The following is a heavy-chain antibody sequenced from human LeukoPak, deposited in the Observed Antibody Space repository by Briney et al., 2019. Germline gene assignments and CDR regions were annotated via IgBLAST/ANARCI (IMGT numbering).Heavy chain of an antibody. CDR2: IRYDGSNK. CDR1: GYTFTSYG. Sequence: SCKASGYTFTSYGMHWVRQAPGKGLEWVAFIRYDGSNKYYADSVKGRFTISRDNSKNTLYLQMNSLRAEDTAVYYCAKEGQWLALVLYYFDYWGQGTLVTVSS. J-gene: IGHJ4*02. CDR3: AKEGQWLALVLYYFDY. V-gene: IGHV3-30*02. D-gene: IGHD6-19*01.